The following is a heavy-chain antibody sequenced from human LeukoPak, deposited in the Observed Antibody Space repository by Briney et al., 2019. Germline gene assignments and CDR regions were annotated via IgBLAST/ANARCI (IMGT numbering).Heavy chain of an antibody. V-gene: IGHV3-20*01. CDR3: AKGDRNGWYFDY. Sequence: PGGSLRLSCAASGFTVSSNYMSWVRQAPGKGLEWVSGINWNGGSTGYADSVEGRFTISRDNAKNSLFLQMNSLRAEDTALYHCAKGDRNGWYFDYWGLGTLVTVSS. D-gene: IGHD6-19*01. CDR2: INWNGGST. J-gene: IGHJ4*02. CDR1: GFTVSSNY.